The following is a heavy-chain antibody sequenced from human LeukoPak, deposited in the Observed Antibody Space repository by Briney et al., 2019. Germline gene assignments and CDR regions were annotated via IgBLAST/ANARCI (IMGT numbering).Heavy chain of an antibody. CDR2: ISGSGGST. J-gene: IGHJ4*02. D-gene: IGHD3-22*01. V-gene: IGHV3-23*01. CDR1: GXTFSSYA. Sequence: PGGSLRLSCAASGXTFSSYAMSWVRQAPGKGLEWVSAISGSGGSTYYADSVKGRFTISRDNSKNTLYLQMNSLRAEDTAVYYCAKRGYYYDSSGYYYFDYWGQGTLVTVSS. CDR3: AKRGYYYDSSGYYYFDY.